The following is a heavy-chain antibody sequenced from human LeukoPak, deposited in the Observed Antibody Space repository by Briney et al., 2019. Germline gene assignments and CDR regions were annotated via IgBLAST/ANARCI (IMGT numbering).Heavy chain of an antibody. Sequence: SVTVSCKASGGTFSSYAISWVRQAPGQGLEWMGGIIPIFGTANYAQKFQGRVTITTDESTSTAYMELSSLRSEDTAVYYCASGDPTRRMSYSYGPYYMDVWGKGTTVTVSS. CDR1: GGTFSSYA. V-gene: IGHV1-69*05. CDR3: ASGDPTRRMSYSYGPYYMDV. CDR2: IIPIFGTA. D-gene: IGHD5-18*01. J-gene: IGHJ6*03.